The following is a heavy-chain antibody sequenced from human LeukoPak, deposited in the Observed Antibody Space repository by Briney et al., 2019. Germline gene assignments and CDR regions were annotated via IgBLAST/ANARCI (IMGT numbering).Heavy chain of an antibody. V-gene: IGHV3-23*01. J-gene: IGHJ4*02. D-gene: IGHD6-13*01. CDR1: GFTFSSYA. CDR2: ISGSGGST. Sequence: PGGSLRLSCAASGFTFSSYAMSWVRQAPGKGLEWVSAISGSGGSTYYADSVKGRFTISRDNSKNTLYLQMNRLRAEDTAVYYCAKTYSSSWYVFDYWGQGTLVTVSS. CDR3: AKTYSSSWYVFDY.